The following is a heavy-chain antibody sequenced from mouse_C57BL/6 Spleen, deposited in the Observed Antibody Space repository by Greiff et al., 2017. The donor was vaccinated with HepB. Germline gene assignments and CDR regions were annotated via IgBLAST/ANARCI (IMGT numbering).Heavy chain of an antibody. CDR1: GYAFSSSW. CDR3: ARQLSFEAMDY. V-gene: IGHV1-82*01. J-gene: IGHJ4*01. CDR2: IYPGDGDT. Sequence: QVQLQQSGPELVKPGASVKISCKASGYAFSSSWMNWVKQRPGKGLEWIGRIYPGDGDTNYNGKFKGKATLTADKSSSTAYMQLSSLTSEYSAVYFCARQLSFEAMDYWGQGTSVTVSS. D-gene: IGHD1-1*01.